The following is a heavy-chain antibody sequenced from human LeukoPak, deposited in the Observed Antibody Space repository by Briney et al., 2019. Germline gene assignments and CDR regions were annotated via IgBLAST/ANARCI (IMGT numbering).Heavy chain of an antibody. CDR2: ISPYNGNT. V-gene: IGHV1-18*01. J-gene: IGHJ4*02. CDR1: GYTFTNYG. CDR3: AREVGGNYPYFDH. Sequence: ASVKVSCKASGYTFTNYGFSWVRQAPGQGLEWMGWISPYNGNTNYAQSLQGRVTMTTDTSTSTAYMELRSLRSEDTAVYYCAREVGGNYPYFDHWGQGTLVTVSS. D-gene: IGHD4-23*01.